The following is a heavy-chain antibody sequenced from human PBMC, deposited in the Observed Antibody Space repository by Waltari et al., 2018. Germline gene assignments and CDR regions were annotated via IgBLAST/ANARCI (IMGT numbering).Heavy chain of an antibody. Sequence: QVQLVESGGGLVQPGRSLRLSCAASGFTFSTFAMHWVRQAPGKGGEWVAVIESDGSNKYDADAVKGRFTISRDNPYSTLYLQMNSLRADDTAVYYCAKIDSYSTAYGYWGQGTLVTVSS. J-gene: IGHJ4*02. CDR3: AKIDSYSTAYGY. D-gene: IGHD2-2*01. CDR2: IESDGSNK. CDR1: GFTFSTFA. V-gene: IGHV3-30*18.